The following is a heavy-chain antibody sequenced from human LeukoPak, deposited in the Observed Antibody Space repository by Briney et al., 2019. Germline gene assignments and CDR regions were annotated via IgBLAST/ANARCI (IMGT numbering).Heavy chain of an antibody. CDR2: IVPIFGTA. Sequence: SVKVSCKASGGTFSSYAISWVRQAPGQGLEWMGGIVPIFGTANYAQKFQGRVTITTDESTSTAYMELSSLRSEDTAVYYCAGVVVPAAMRYYYYYMDVWGKGTTVTVSS. V-gene: IGHV1-69*05. CDR1: GGTFSSYA. D-gene: IGHD2-2*01. CDR3: AGVVVPAAMRYYYYYMDV. J-gene: IGHJ6*03.